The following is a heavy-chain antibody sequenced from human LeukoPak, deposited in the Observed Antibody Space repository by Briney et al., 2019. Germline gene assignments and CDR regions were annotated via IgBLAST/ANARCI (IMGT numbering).Heavy chain of an antibody. V-gene: IGHV3-21*04. J-gene: IGHJ4*02. Sequence: GGSLRLSCAASGFTFSNYNMNWVRQAPGKGLEWVSSISSSSSYIYYADSVKGRFTISRDNAKNSLYLQMNSLRAEDTAVYYCAKGDWGPYYDFWSGYRTYYFDYWGQGTLVTVSS. CDR3: AKGDWGPYYDFWSGYRTYYFDY. D-gene: IGHD3-3*01. CDR2: ISSSSSYI. CDR1: GFTFSNYN.